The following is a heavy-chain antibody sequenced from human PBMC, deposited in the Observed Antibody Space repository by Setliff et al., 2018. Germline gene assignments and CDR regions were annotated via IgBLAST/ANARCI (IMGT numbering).Heavy chain of an antibody. J-gene: IGHJ4*02. V-gene: IGHV4-39*01. D-gene: IGHD6-13*01. CDR2: IYYSGDT. CDR3: ARLSSRSHPNFDY. Sequence: LAWVRQSPGKGLEGVGSIYYSGDTYYNPSLKSRVTISVDTSKNQFSLNLSSVTAADMAVYYCARLSSRSHPNFDYWGQGTLVTVSS.